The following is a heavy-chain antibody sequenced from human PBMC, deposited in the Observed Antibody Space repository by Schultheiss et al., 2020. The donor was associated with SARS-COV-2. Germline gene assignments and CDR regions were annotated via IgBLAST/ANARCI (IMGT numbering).Heavy chain of an antibody. J-gene: IGHJ5*02. Sequence: GGSLRLSCAASGFTFSDYYMSWIRQAPGKGLEWVSYISSSSSYTNYADSVKGRFTISRDNAKNSLYLQMNSLRAEDTAVYYCAKPGHYDYVWGSQNWFDPWGQGTLVTVSS. CDR3: AKPGHYDYVWGSQNWFDP. V-gene: IGHV3-11*06. CDR2: ISSSSSYT. CDR1: GFTFSDYY. D-gene: IGHD3-16*01.